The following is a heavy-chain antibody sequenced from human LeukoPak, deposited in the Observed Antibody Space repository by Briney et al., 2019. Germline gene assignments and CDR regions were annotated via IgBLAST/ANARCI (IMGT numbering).Heavy chain of an antibody. J-gene: IGHJ3*02. CDR2: IYTSGHT. CDR1: GGSLSSYY. CDR3: ARLKVPAASGAFGI. D-gene: IGHD2-2*01. Sequence: PSETLSLTCTVSGGSLSSYYWGWIRQPAGRGLEWIGRIYTSGHTDYNPSLMSRVIMSLDTSKNQFSLKVDSVTAADTAVYYCARLKVPAASGAFGIWGQGTLVTVSS. V-gene: IGHV4-4*07.